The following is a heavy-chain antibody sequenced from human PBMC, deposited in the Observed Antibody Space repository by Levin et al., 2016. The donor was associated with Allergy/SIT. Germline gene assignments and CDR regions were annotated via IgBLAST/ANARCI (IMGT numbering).Heavy chain of an antibody. D-gene: IGHD3-10*01. CDR2: IDWDDDK. V-gene: IGHV2-70*11. Sequence: SGPTLVKPTQTLTLTCTFSGFSLSTSGMCVSWIRQPPGKALEWLARIDWDDDKYYSTSLKTRLTISKDTSKNQVVLTMTNMDPVDTATYYCARRSDYYGSGSYYPFDYWGQGTLVTVSS. CDR3: ARRSDYYGSGSYYPFDY. CDR1: GFSLSTSGMC. J-gene: IGHJ4*02.